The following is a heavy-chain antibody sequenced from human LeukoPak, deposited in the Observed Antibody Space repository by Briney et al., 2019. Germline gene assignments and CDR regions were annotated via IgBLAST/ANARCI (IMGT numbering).Heavy chain of an antibody. CDR1: GFTFRTHW. CDR3: ARDPSSSSWYRGYYFDH. J-gene: IGHJ4*02. CDR2: IQQDGCAK. V-gene: IGHV3-7*01. Sequence: GGSLRLSCPGSGFTFRTHWMSWVRQAPGPGLEGLANIQQDGCAKYYVDSVKGRFTISRDNAKNSLYLQMNSLRAEDTAVYYCARDPSSSSWYRGYYFDHWGQGTLVTVSS. D-gene: IGHD6-13*01.